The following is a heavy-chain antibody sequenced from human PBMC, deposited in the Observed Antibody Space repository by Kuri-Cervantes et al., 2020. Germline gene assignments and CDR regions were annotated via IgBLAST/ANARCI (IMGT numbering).Heavy chain of an antibody. CDR2: ISYDGSNK. D-gene: IGHD2-2*01. CDR1: GFTFSSYG. Sequence: GESLKISCAASGFTFSSYGMHWVRQAPGKGLEWVAVISYDGSNKYYADSVKGRFTISRDNSKNTLYLQMNSLRAEDTAVYYCAKPYCSSTSCSLYYFDYWGQGTLVTVSS. CDR3: AKPYCSSTSCSLYYFDY. V-gene: IGHV3-30*18. J-gene: IGHJ4*02.